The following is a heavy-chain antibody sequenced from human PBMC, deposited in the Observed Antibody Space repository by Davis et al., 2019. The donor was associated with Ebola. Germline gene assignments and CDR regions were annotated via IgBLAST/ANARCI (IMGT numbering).Heavy chain of an antibody. CDR3: AKTPRSSSSWYYFDY. D-gene: IGHD6-13*01. V-gene: IGHV3-7*03. CDR1: GFTFSDYW. CDR2: IKQDGSEK. Sequence: GESLKISCAASGFTFSDYWMTWVRQAPGKGLEWVANIKQDGSEKYYVDSVKGRFTISRDNAKNSLYLQMNSLRAEDVAVYYCAKTPRSSSSWYYFDYWGQGTLVTVSS. J-gene: IGHJ4*02.